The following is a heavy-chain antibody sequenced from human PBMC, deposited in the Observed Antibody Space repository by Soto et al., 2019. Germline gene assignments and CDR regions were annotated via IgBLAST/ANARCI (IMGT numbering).Heavy chain of an antibody. Sequence: GASVKVSCNASGYTFTGYYIHWVRQAPGQGLEWMGWVSPNSGGANYAQKFQGRVTMTRDTSISTAYMELSRLRSDDTAVYYCARDFARFGDYWGQGTLVTVSS. D-gene: IGHD3-10*01. CDR3: ARDFARFGDY. CDR1: GYTFTGYY. V-gene: IGHV1-2*02. J-gene: IGHJ4*02. CDR2: VSPNSGGA.